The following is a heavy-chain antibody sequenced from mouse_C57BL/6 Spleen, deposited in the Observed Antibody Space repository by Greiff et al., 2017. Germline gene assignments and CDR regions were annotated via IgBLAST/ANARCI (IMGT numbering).Heavy chain of an antibody. D-gene: IGHD1-1*01. V-gene: IGHV1-63*01. CDR2: IYPGGGYT. CDR1: GYTFTNYW. J-gene: IGHJ3*01. CDR3: ARGDYSGSSPCAY. Sequence: QVQLQQSGAELVRPGTSVKMSCKASGYTFTNYWIGWAKQRPGHGLEWIGDIYPGGGYTNYNEKFKGKATLTADKSSSTAYMQFSSLTSEDSAIYYCARGDYSGSSPCAYRGPGTLVTVSA.